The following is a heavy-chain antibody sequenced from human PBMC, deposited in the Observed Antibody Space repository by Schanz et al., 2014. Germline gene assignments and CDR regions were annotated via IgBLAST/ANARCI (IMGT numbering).Heavy chain of an antibody. Sequence: QVQLVESGGGVVQFGRSLRLSCVASGFTFSSYGMHWVRQAPGKGLEWVAVIWYDENNKYYADSVKGRFTMSRDNSKNTLNLQMNSLRAEDTAVYYGARANYRRKINFDYWGRGTLVTVSS. V-gene: IGHV3-33*01. CDR1: GFTFSSYG. D-gene: IGHD3-10*01. J-gene: IGHJ4*02. CDR3: ARANYRRKINFDY. CDR2: IWYDENNK.